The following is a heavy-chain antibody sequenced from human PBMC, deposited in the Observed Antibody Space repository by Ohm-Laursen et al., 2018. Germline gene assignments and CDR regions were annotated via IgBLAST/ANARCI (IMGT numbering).Heavy chain of an antibody. D-gene: IGHD2-21*01. J-gene: IGHJ4*02. CDR3: ARGAVVRDDYFDY. V-gene: IGHV4-38-2*01. CDR2: IYHSGST. Sequence: PSETLSLTCAVSGYSISSGYYWGWIRQPPGKGLEWIGSIYHSGSTYYNPSLKSRVTISVDTSKNQFSLKLSSVTAADTAVYYCARGAVVRDDYFDYWGQGTLVTVSS. CDR1: GYSISSGYY.